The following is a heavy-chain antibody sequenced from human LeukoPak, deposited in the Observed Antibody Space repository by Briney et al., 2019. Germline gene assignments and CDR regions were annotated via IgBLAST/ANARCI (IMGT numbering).Heavy chain of an antibody. CDR3: ARPTTGPATQGYDS. J-gene: IGHJ4*02. CDR1: GGSISSSPYY. Sequence: SETLSLTCTVSGGSISSSPYYWAWIRQPPGRGLEWIGSIYYRGNTYHTPSLKSRVTISVDTSKNQFSLSVISVTAADTAVYFCARPTTGPATQGYDSWGQGILVTVAS. CDR2: IYYRGNT. V-gene: IGHV4-39*01. D-gene: IGHD1-1*01.